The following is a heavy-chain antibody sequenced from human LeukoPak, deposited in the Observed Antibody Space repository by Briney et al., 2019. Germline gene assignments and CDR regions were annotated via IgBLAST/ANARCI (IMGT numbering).Heavy chain of an antibody. J-gene: IGHJ4*02. Sequence: SETLSLTYTVSGGSISSYYWSWIRQPPGKGLEWIGYIYYSGSTNYNPSLKSRVTISVDTSKNQFSLKLSSVTAADTAVYYCASSNPYCSGGSCLRNFDYWGQGTLVTVSS. CDR1: GGSISSYY. CDR3: ASSNPYCSGGSCLRNFDY. CDR2: IYYSGST. V-gene: IGHV4-59*01. D-gene: IGHD2-15*01.